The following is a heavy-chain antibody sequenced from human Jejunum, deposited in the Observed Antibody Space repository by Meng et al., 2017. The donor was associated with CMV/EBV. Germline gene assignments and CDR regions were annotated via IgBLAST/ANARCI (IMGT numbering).Heavy chain of an antibody. CDR1: AGSISGDPFY. V-gene: IGHV4-30-4*01. Sequence: AGSISGDPFYWSWLRQPPGKGLEWIAYIHYSGTTYYNPSLKSRISISIETSKNQFSLELNSVTAADTAVYYCARFHYDSARRNALDIWGQGTLVTVSS. CDR2: IHYSGTT. J-gene: IGHJ3*02. CDR3: ARFHYDSARRNALDI. D-gene: IGHD3-10*01.